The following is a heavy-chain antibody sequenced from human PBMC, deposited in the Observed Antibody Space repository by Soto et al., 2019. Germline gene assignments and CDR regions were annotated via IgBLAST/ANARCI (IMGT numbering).Heavy chain of an antibody. Sequence: ASVKVSCKASGYRFTKYDIHWVRQAPGKRLEWMGWVNAGNENTKSSQKFQGRVSITWDTAASTVYMELSSLRSEDTAVYFCATQSPDYANRYFDYWGQGTLVTVSS. J-gene: IGHJ4*02. CDR1: GYRFTKYD. CDR2: VNAGNENT. D-gene: IGHD4-17*01. CDR3: ATQSPDYANRYFDY. V-gene: IGHV1-3*01.